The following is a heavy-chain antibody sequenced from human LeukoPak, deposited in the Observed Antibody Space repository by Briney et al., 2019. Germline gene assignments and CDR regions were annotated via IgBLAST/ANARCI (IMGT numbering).Heavy chain of an antibody. CDR3: ASDRFGELLLSVWYFDY. CDR2: IIPIFGTA. Sequence: GSSVKVSCKASVRNISSYAISWVRQAPGQGLEWMGRIIPIFGTANYAQKFQGRVTITTDESTSTAYMELSSLKSEDPAVYYCASDRFGELLLSVWYFDYWGQGTLVSVSS. D-gene: IGHD3-10*01. J-gene: IGHJ4*02. CDR1: VRNISSYA. V-gene: IGHV1-69*05.